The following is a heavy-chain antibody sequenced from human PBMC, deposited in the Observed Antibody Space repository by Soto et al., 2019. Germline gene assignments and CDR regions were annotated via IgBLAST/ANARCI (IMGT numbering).Heavy chain of an antibody. CDR3: ARDRYDFWSGYYPTYYYYGMDV. Sequence: SETLSLTCPVSGGSISNNSYYWGWIRQPPGKGLEWIGSIYYSVSTYYNPSLKSRVTISIDTSKNQFSLKLSSVTAADTAVYYCARDRYDFWSGYYPTYYYYGMDVWGQGTTVTVSS. V-gene: IGHV4-39*07. CDR2: IYYSVST. D-gene: IGHD3-3*01. J-gene: IGHJ6*02. CDR1: GGSISNNSYY.